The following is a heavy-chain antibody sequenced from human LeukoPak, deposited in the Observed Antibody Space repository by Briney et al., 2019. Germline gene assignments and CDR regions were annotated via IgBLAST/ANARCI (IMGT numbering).Heavy chain of an antibody. D-gene: IGHD4-17*01. CDR3: AKDLKARVTTTDY. CDR2: IWYDGSNK. V-gene: IGHV3-33*06. CDR1: GFTFSSYG. J-gene: IGHJ4*02. Sequence: GGSLRLSCAASGFTFSSYGMHWVRQAPGKGLEWVAVIWYDGSNKYYADSVKGRFTISRDNSKNTLYMQMNSLRAEDTAVYYCAKDLKARVTTTDYWGQGTLVTVSS.